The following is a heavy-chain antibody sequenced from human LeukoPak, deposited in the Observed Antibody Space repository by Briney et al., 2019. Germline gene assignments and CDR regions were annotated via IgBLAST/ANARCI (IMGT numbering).Heavy chain of an antibody. Sequence: GRSLRLSCAASGFTFSSYGMRWVRQAPGKGLEWVAVISYDGSNKYYADSVKGRFTISRDNSKNTLYLQMNSLRAEDTAVYYCAKTPLTLTIFGGYFDYWGQGTLVTVSS. CDR1: GFTFSSYG. J-gene: IGHJ4*02. V-gene: IGHV3-30*18. CDR3: AKTPLTLTIFGGYFDY. CDR2: ISYDGSNK. D-gene: IGHD3-3*01.